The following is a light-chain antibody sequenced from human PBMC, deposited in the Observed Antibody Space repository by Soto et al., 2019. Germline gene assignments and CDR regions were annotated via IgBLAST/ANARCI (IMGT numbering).Light chain of an antibody. J-gene: IGKJ2*01. CDR2: GAS. Sequence: EIVLTQSPGTLSLSPGERATLSCRASQSVSSNYLAWYQQKPGQAPRLLIYGASSRATGIPDRFSGSGSGTDFTLTISRLEPEDFAVYYCQQSGSSPYTFGQGTKLEIK. CDR1: QSVSSNY. CDR3: QQSGSSPYT. V-gene: IGKV3-20*01.